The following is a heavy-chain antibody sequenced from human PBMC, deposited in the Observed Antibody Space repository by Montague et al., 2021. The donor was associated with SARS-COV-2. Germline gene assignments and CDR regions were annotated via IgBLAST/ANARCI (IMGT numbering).Heavy chain of an antibody. J-gene: IGHJ6*03. CDR1: GTSFSGYY. V-gene: IGHV4-34*01. D-gene: IGHD3-10*01. CDR3: AGLRDGVVPSPILGVGPYYSYYYMDV. Sequence: SETLSLTCAVHGTSFSGYYWNWIRQPPRKGLEWIGEINHGGSTKYSPSPKSRLTISADTSKNQFSLKLTSVAAADTAVYYCAGLRDGVVPSPILGVGPYYSYYYMDVWGRGTTVTVSS. CDR2: INHGGST.